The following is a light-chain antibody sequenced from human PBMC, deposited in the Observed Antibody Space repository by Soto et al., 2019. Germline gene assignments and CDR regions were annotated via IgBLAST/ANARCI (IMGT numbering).Light chain of an antibody. CDR2: EVS. CDR1: SSDVGSYNR. J-gene: IGLJ2*01. CDR3: SSYTSSSTFVA. Sequence: QSALTQPPSVSGSPGQSVTISCTGTSSDVGSYNRVSWYQQPPGTAPKLMIFEVSNRPSGVPDRFSGSKSGNTASLTISGLQAEDEADYYCSSYTSSSTFVAFGGGTQLTVL. V-gene: IGLV2-18*02.